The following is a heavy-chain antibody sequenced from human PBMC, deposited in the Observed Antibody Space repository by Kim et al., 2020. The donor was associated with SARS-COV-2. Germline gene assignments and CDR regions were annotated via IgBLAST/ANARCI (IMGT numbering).Heavy chain of an antibody. Sequence: KYSQKFQGRVTITRDTSASTAYMELSSLRSEDTAVYYCARGRNGAGWFDYWGQGTLVTVSS. V-gene: IGHV1-3*01. D-gene: IGHD6-19*01. J-gene: IGHJ4*02. CDR3: ARGRNGAGWFDY.